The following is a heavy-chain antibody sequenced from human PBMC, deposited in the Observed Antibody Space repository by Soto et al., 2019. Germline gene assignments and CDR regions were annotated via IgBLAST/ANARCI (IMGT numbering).Heavy chain of an antibody. J-gene: IGHJ4*02. CDR1: GFTFSSYE. D-gene: IGHD5-18*01. CDR2: ISSSGSTI. CDR3: TREPNVDALMDFAF. V-gene: IGHV3-48*03. Sequence: EVQLVESGGTLVQPGGSLRLSCAASGFTFSSYEMNWVRQAPGKGLEWISYISSSGSTIYYADSVKGRFTISRDNGKNSLYLQMDSLRVEDTAIYYCTREPNVDALMDFAFWGQGTLVTVSS.